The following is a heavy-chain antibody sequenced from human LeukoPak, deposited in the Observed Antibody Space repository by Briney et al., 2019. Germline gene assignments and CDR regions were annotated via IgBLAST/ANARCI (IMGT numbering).Heavy chain of an antibody. CDR3: ARLGTYSGNLFDN. J-gene: IGHJ4*02. V-gene: IGHV4-39*01. Sequence: SETLSLTCTVCGGSVSSDSYYWVWVRQPPGKGLEWTGSINYSGTTFYSSSLKSRITLSMDASKNQFSLRLTSVTAADTAVYYCARLGTYSGNLFDNWGQGTLVTVSS. CDR2: INYSGTT. CDR1: GGSVSSDSYY. D-gene: IGHD1-26*01.